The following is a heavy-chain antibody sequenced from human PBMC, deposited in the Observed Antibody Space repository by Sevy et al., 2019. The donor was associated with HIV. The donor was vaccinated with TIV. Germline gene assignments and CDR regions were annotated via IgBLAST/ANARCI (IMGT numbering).Heavy chain of an antibody. Sequence: GGPLRLSCTASGFTFGDYAMSWLRQAPGKGLEWVGFIKSKTYGGTTEYAASVKGRFTISRDDSKSIAYLQMNSLKTEDTALYYCSRVQGTISPYNYFGMDVWGQGTTVTVSS. V-gene: IGHV3-49*03. CDR1: GFTFGDYA. D-gene: IGHD3-3*01. CDR3: SRVQGTISPYNYFGMDV. CDR2: IKSKTYGGTT. J-gene: IGHJ6*02.